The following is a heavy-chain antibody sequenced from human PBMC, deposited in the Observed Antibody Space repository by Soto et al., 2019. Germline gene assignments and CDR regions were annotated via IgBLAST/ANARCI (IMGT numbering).Heavy chain of an antibody. CDR2: INSGSGNT. V-gene: IGHV1-3*01. CDR1: GYTFTNYG. J-gene: IGHJ2*01. Sequence: QVQLVQSEAEVKKPGASVKVSCKASGYTFTNYGIHWVRQAPGQRLEWMGWINSGSGNTKYSQKLQGRVTLNRDTSASTAYRELSSLRSEDTAVYYCARSGYSSGWYHWYFDFWGRGTLVTVSS. CDR3: ARSGYSSGWYHWYFDF. D-gene: IGHD6-19*01.